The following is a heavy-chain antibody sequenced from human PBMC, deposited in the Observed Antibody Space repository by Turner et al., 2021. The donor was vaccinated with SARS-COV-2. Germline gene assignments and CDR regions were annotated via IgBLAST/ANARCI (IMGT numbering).Heavy chain of an antibody. CDR1: GVTVSSNY. V-gene: IGHV3-53*01. CDR2: IYSGGST. J-gene: IGHJ6*02. D-gene: IGHD3-10*01. Sequence: EVQLVESGGGLIEPGGSLRLSCAASGVTVSSNYMSWVRQARGKGLELVSVIYSGGSTFYSDSVKGRFTISRDNSKNTLYLQMNSLRAEDTAVYYCARGGHYYYGLDVWGQGTTVTVSS. CDR3: ARGGHYYYGLDV.